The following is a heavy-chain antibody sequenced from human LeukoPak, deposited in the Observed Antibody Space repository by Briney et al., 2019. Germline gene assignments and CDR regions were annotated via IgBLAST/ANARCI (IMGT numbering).Heavy chain of an antibody. CDR1: GYSISSGYY. V-gene: IGHV4-38-2*01. CDR2: IYHSGST. CDR3: ASPTYYYDSSGLDWYFDL. Sequence: TSETLSLTCAVSGYSISSGYYCGWIRQPPGKGLEWIGSIYHSGSTYYNPSLKSRVTISVDTSMNQFSLKLSSVTAADTAVYYCASPTYYYDSSGLDWYFDLWGRGTLVTVSS. D-gene: IGHD3-22*01. J-gene: IGHJ2*01.